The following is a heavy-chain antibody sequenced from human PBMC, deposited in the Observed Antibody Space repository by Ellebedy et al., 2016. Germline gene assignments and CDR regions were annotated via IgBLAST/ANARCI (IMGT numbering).Heavy chain of an antibody. D-gene: IGHD3-22*01. V-gene: IGHV3-23*01. CDR3: AKAPYYYDLGDY. Sequence: GGSLRLXXAASGFTFSSYAMSWVRQAPGKGLEWVSAISGSGGSTYYADSVKGRFTISRDNSKNTLYLQMNSLRTEDTAVYYCAKAPYYYDLGDYWGQGTLVTVSS. J-gene: IGHJ4*02. CDR2: ISGSGGST. CDR1: GFTFSSYA.